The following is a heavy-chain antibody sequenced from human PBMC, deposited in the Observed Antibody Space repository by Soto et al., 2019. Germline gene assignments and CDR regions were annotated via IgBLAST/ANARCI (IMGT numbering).Heavy chain of an antibody. D-gene: IGHD3-3*01. J-gene: IGHJ5*02. CDR1: GFTFSSYS. CDR2: ISSSSSYI. V-gene: IGHV3-21*01. CDR3: ARAYYDFWSGYIDNWFDP. Sequence: LRLSCAASGFTFSSYSMNWVRQAPGKGLEWVSSISSSSSYIYYADSVKGRFTISRDNAKNSLYLQMNSLRAEDTAVYYCARAYYDFWSGYIDNWFDPWRQGTLVTVSS.